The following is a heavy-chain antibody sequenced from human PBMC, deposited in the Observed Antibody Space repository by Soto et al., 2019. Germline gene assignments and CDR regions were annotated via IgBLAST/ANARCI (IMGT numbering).Heavy chain of an antibody. CDR3: ARRVLTTVTTAGAFDI. J-gene: IGHJ3*02. V-gene: IGHV4-31*03. Sequence: PSEPLSLTCTVSGGSISSGGYYWSWIRQHPGKGLVWIGYIYYSGSTYYNPSLKSRVTISVDKSKNQFSLKLSSVTAADTAVYYCARRVLTTVTTAGAFDIWGQGTMVTVSS. CDR1: GGSISSGGYY. CDR2: IYYSGST. D-gene: IGHD4-17*01.